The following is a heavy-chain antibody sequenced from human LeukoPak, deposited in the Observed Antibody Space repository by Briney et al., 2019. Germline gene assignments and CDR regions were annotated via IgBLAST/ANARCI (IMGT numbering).Heavy chain of an antibody. CDR1: GFTFSNFG. CDR2: ISFDGTNK. J-gene: IGHJ4*02. V-gene: IGHV3-30*12. CDR3: AKAGVRYYGSGSFNFDY. Sequence: PGRSLRLSCAASGFTFSNFGMHWVRQAPGKGLEWLALISFDGTNKYYADSVKGRFTISRDNSKNTLYLQMNSLRAEDTAVYYCAKAGVRYYGSGSFNFDYWGQGTLVTVSS. D-gene: IGHD3-10*01.